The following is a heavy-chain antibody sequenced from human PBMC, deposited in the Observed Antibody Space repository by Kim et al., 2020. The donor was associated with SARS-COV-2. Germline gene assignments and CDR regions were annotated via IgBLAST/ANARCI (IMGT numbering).Heavy chain of an antibody. CDR2: ISGSGGST. CDR1: GFTFSSYA. J-gene: IGHJ4*02. Sequence: GGSLRLSCAXSGFTFSSYAMSWVRQAPGKGLEWVSAISGSGGSTYYADSVKGRFTISRDNSKNTLYLQMNSLRAEDTAVYYCAKAPPTYYYGSGSYIFDYWGQGTLVTVSS. D-gene: IGHD3-10*01. V-gene: IGHV3-23*01. CDR3: AKAPPTYYYGSGSYIFDY.